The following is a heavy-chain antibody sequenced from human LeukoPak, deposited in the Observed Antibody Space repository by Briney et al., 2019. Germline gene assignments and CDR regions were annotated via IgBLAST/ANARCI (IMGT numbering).Heavy chain of an antibody. D-gene: IGHD4-17*01. CDR1: GFTFSSYG. V-gene: IGHV3-30*02. Sequence: GGSPRLSCAASGFTFSSYGMHWVRQAPGKGLEWVAFIRYDGSNKYYADSVKGRFTISRDNSKNTLYLQMNSLRAEDTAVYYCAKEGPDYGDYFFDYWGQGTLVTVSS. CDR2: IRYDGSNK. J-gene: IGHJ4*02. CDR3: AKEGPDYGDYFFDY.